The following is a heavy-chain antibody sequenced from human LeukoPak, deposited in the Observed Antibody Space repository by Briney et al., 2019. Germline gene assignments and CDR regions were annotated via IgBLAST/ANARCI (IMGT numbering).Heavy chain of an antibody. CDR3: ARDSWRSPFDY. Sequence: ASVKVSCKASGYTFTSYAMHWVRQAPGQRLEWMGWTNAGNGNTKYSQKFQGRVTITRDTSASTAYMELSSLRSEDTAVYYCARDSWRSPFDYWGQGTLVTVSS. CDR1: GYTFTSYA. V-gene: IGHV1-3*01. CDR2: TNAGNGNT. D-gene: IGHD1-1*01. J-gene: IGHJ4*02.